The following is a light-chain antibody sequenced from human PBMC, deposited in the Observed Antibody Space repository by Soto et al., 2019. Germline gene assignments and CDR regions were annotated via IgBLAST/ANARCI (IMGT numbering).Light chain of an antibody. V-gene: IGKV3-20*01. J-gene: IGKJ4*01. CDR2: GAS. CDR3: QQYGSSPLT. Sequence: EIVLTQSPGTLSLSPGERATLSCRASHGVSSSFLAWYQQKPGQAPRLLIYGASSRATGIPDRFSGSWSGTDFTLTISRLEPEDFALYYCQQYGSSPLTFVGGTKVEIK. CDR1: HGVSSSF.